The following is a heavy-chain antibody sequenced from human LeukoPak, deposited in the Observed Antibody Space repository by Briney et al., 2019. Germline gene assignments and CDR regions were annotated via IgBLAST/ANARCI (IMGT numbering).Heavy chain of an antibody. CDR3: ARVKLPPVAGTFDY. V-gene: IGHV3-7*01. CDR1: GFTFSRYW. J-gene: IGHJ4*02. CDR2: IKQDGSEK. D-gene: IGHD6-19*01. Sequence: QSGGSLRLSCAASGFTFSRYWMSWVRQAPGKGLEWVANIKQDGSEKYYVDSVKGRFTISRDNAKNSLYLQMNSLRAEDTAVYYCARVKLPPVAGTFDYWGQGTLVTVSS.